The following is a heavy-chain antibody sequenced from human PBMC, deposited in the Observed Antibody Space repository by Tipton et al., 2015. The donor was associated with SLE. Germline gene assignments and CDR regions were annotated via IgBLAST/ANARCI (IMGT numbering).Heavy chain of an antibody. D-gene: IGHD3-3*01. Sequence: TLSLTCTVSGGSINSGDFYWSWIRQSPGKGLEWIGYIYHSGTTYYNPSLQSRATISVDTSENQFSLKLSSVTAADTAVYYCARGNTIFGVGYWGQGTLVTVSS. V-gene: IGHV4-30-4*01. J-gene: IGHJ4*02. CDR3: ARGNTIFGVGY. CDR2: IYHSGTT. CDR1: GGSINSGDFY.